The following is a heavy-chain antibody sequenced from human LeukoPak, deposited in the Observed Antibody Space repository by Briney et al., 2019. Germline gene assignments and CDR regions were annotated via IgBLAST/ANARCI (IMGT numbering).Heavy chain of an antibody. CDR1: GYTFTVYY. CDR2: INPNIVGT. CDR3: ARSFGGRGITMVRGPNVDWFDP. J-gene: IGHJ5*02. V-gene: IGHV1-2*02. D-gene: IGHD3-10*01. Sequence: ASVKVSCKPSGYTFTVYYMHWVRQAPGQGLEWMGWINPNIVGTNYAQKFQGRVTMTRDTSISTAYMEVSRLRSDDTGVYYCARSFGGRGITMVRGPNVDWFDPWGQGTLVTVSS.